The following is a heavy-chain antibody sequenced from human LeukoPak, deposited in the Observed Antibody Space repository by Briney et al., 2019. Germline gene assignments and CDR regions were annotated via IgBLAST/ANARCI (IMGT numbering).Heavy chain of an antibody. Sequence: SETLSLTCTVSGGSISSYYWSWIRQPPGKGLEWIAYISDIGSINYNPSLKSRVTMSVDTSKNQFSLKLSSVTAADTAVYYCARGFVVAAAGNWYYYGMDVWGQGTTVTVSS. CDR1: GGSISSYY. J-gene: IGHJ6*02. CDR2: ISDIGSI. V-gene: IGHV4-59*12. CDR3: ARGFVVAAAGNWYYYGMDV. D-gene: IGHD6-13*01.